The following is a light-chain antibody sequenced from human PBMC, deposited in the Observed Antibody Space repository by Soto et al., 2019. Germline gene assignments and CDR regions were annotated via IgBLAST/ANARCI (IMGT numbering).Light chain of an antibody. CDR2: EVV. CDR1: SSDVGRYNY. CDR3: SSFTTSSTWV. Sequence: QSALTQPASLSGSPGQSITISCTGTSSDVGRYNYVSWFQQHPGRAPKLLIYEVVNRPSGVSSRFSGSKSGNTAFLTISGLQAEDEADFYCSSFTTSSTWVFGGGTKLTV. J-gene: IGLJ3*02. V-gene: IGLV2-14*01.